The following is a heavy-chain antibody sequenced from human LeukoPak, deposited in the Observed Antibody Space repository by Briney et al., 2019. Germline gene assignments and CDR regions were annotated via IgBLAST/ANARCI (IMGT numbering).Heavy chain of an antibody. D-gene: IGHD3-22*01. Sequence: SRTLSLTCTVSGGSISSGDYYWSWIRQPPGKGLEWIGYIYYSGSTYYNPSLKSRVTISVDTSKNQFSLKLSSVTAADTAVYYCAREPNYYDSSGSHWFDPWGQGTLVTVSS. CDR3: AREPNYYDSSGSHWFDP. V-gene: IGHV4-30-4*01. J-gene: IGHJ5*02. CDR2: IYYSGST. CDR1: GGSISSGDYY.